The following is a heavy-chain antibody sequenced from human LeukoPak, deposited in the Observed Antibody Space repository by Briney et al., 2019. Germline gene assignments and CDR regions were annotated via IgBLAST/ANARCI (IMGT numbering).Heavy chain of an antibody. V-gene: IGHV3-64D*09. D-gene: IGHD3-10*01. CDR3: VKDQFLGVRGVIGLNAFDI. CDR2: ISSNGGST. CDR1: GFTFSSYA. J-gene: IGHJ3*02. Sequence: PGGSLRLSCSASGFTFSSYAMHWVRQAPGKGLEYVSAISSNGGSTYYADSVKGRLTISRDNSKNTLYLQTSSLRAEDTAVYYCVKDQFLGVRGVIGLNAFDIWGQGTMVTVSS.